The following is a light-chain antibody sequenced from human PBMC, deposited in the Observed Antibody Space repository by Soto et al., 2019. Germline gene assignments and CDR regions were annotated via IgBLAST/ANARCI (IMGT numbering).Light chain of an antibody. Sequence: QSVLTQAPSVSAAPGQMVTISCSGSSSNIGNNYVSWFQQLPGTAPKLLIYENNKRPSGISDRFSGSKSGTSATLGITGLQTGDEADYYCGTWDSSLSAVVFGGGTKLTVL. V-gene: IGLV1-51*02. CDR1: SSNIGNNY. CDR3: GTWDSSLSAVV. CDR2: ENN. J-gene: IGLJ2*01.